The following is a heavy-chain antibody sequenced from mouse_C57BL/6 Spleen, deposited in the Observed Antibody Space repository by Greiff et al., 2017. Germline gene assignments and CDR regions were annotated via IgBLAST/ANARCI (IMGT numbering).Heavy chain of an antibody. V-gene: IGHV1-26*01. J-gene: IGHJ3*01. CDR1: GYTFTDYY. Sequence: EVQLQQSGPELVKPGASVKISCKASGYTFTDYYMNWVKQSHGKSLEWIGDINPNNGGTSYNQQFKGKATLTVDKYSSTAYMELRSLTAEDSAVYYCARGPWFAYWGQGTLVTVSA. CDR2: INPNNGGT. CDR3: ARGPWFAY.